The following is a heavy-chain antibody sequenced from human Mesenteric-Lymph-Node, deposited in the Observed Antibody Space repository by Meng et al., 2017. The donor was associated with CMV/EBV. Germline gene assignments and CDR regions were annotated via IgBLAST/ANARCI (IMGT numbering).Heavy chain of an antibody. CDR1: GFTFSSYA. CDR3: AKDSDRLGVPATLQGFVGMDV. Sequence: GGSLRLSCAASGFTFSSYAMHWVRQAPGKGLEWVAVIWNDGNNKYYIDSVKGRFTISRDNSKKMLSLQMNSLRAEDTAVYYCAKDSDRLGVPATLQGFVGMDVWGQGTTVTVSS. V-gene: IGHV3-33*06. D-gene: IGHD2-2*01. J-gene: IGHJ6*02. CDR2: IWNDGNNK.